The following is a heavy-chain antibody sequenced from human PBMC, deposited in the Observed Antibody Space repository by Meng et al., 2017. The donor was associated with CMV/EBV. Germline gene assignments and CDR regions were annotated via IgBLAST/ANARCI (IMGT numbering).Heavy chain of an antibody. J-gene: IGHJ6*02. V-gene: IGHV3-30*02. CDR3: ARDGGAYYYARSGYFYGMDV. D-gene: IGHD3-22*01. CDR2: IRYDGSNK. Sequence: GGSLRLSCAASGFTFSSYGMHWVRQAPGKGLEWVAFIRYDGSNKYYADSVKGRFTISRDNAKNSLYLQMNSLRAEDTAVYYCARDGGAYYYARSGYFYGMDVWGQGTTVTVSS. CDR1: GFTFSSYG.